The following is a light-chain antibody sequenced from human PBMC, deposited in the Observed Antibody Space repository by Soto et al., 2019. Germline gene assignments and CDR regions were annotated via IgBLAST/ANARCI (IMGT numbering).Light chain of an antibody. CDR3: QQRSSWPVT. CDR2: DAS. V-gene: IGKV3-11*01. Sequence: EIVLTQSPATLSLSPGERATLSSRASQSVNSFLAWYQQKPGQAPRLLIYDASNRATGIPARFSGSGSETDFTLTISSLEPEDFAVYYCQQRSSWPVTFGQGTRLEIK. CDR1: QSVNSF. J-gene: IGKJ5*01.